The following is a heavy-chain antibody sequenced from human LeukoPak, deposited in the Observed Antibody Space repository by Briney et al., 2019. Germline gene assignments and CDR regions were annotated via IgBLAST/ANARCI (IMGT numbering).Heavy chain of an antibody. D-gene: IGHD6-19*01. J-gene: IGHJ6*03. CDR2: INPYSGNT. CDR3: ARGGGESGAVAGTGYYYYMDV. V-gene: IGHV1-8*02. Sequence: ASVKVSCKASGEASGYTFTAHYMNWVRQAPGQGLEWMGWINPYSGNTGYAQKFQGRVTMTRNTSISTAYMELSSLRSEDTAVYYCARGGGESGAVAGTGYYYYMDVWGKGTTVTVSS. CDR1: GEASGYTFTAHY.